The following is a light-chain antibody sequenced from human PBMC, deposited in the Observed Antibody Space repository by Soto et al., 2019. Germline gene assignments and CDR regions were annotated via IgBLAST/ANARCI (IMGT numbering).Light chain of an antibody. CDR2: DVS. J-gene: IGKJ4*01. Sequence: DVQMTQSPSTLSASVGDRVTITCRASQSINNLLAWYQQKPGKAPKFLIYDVSTLESGVPSRFSGSGSGTEFTLTITSLQPEDFATYYCLQHNIYPLTFGGGTKVDI. CDR3: LQHNIYPLT. CDR1: QSINNL. V-gene: IGKV1-5*01.